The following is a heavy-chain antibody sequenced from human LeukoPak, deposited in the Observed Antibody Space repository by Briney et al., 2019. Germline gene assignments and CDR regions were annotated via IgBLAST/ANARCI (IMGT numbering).Heavy chain of an antibody. CDR3: AKDLTPYGGDPFFDY. D-gene: IGHD4-23*01. Sequence: GGSLRLSCAASGFTVSSNYMSWVRQAPGKGLEWVSALSGSGDSTYYADSVKGRFTISRDNSKNTLYLQMNSLRAEDTAVYYCAKDLTPYGGDPFFDYWGQGTLVTVSS. CDR1: GFTVSSNY. J-gene: IGHJ4*02. CDR2: LSGSGDST. V-gene: IGHV3-23*01.